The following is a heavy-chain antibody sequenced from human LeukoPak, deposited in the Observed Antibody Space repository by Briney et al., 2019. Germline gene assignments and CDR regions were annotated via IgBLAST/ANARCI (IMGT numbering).Heavy chain of an antibody. D-gene: IGHD3-16*01. CDR1: GFIFSNYW. Sequence: GGSLRLSCAASGFIFSNYWMNWVRQVPGKGLMWVSRMNSDGSSRTYADSVKGRFTISRDNAKNTLYLQMNSLRAEDLAVYYCARESTTVGEYYFDYWGQGTLDAVSS. V-gene: IGHV3-74*01. CDR3: ARESTTVGEYYFDY. J-gene: IGHJ4*02. CDR2: MNSDGSSR.